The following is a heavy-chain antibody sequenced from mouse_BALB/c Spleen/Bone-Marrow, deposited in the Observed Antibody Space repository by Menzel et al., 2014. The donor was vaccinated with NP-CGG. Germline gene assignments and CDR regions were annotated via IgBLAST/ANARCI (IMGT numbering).Heavy chain of an antibody. D-gene: IGHD1-1*01. V-gene: IGHV1-18*01. CDR2: INPNNGGT. J-gene: IGHJ1*01. Sequence: EVQLQQSGPELVKPGASVKIPCKASGYTFTDYNMDWVKQSHGKSLEWIGDINPNNGGTIYNQKFKGKATLTVDKSSSTAYMELRSLTSEGTAGYYCARFYYYGSSYWYFDVWGAGATVTVSS. CDR1: GYTFTDYN. CDR3: ARFYYYGSSYWYFDV.